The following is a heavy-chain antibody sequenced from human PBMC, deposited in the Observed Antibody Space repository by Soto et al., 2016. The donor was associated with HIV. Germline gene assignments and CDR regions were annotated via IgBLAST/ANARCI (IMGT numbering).Heavy chain of an antibody. V-gene: IGHV3-15*01. CDR3: TSHLYPT. D-gene: IGHD3-16*01. Sequence: EVQLVESGGGLVKPGGSLRLSCAVSGFTFSNAWMSWVRQAPGKGLEWVGRIKSETDGGTTDYAAPVKGRFTMSRDDSKNMLYLQMNSLKTEDTAVYYCTSHLYPTWGQGMLVTVSS. CDR2: IKSETDGGTT. J-gene: IGHJ5*02. CDR1: GFTFSNAW.